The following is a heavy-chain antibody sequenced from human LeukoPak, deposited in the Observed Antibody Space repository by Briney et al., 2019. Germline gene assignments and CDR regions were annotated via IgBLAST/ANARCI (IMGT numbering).Heavy chain of an antibody. CDR1: GITLSNYD. CDR2: IRERVGST. CDR3: AKRGVVIRAVIIIGFHKEAYYFDY. Sequence: GGSLTLSCLVSGITLSNYDMSWVRQAPGNALEWVAGIRERVGSTKYADSVKGRFYISRDTCKNTVYLQMNSLRVEDTVVYFCAKRGVVIRAVIIIGFHKEAYYFDYWGQGILVTVSS. J-gene: IGHJ4*02. V-gene: IGHV3-23*01. D-gene: IGHD3-10*01.